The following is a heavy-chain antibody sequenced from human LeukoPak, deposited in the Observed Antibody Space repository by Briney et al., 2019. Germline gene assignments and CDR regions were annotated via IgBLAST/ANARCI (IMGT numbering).Heavy chain of an antibody. Sequence: GGSLRLSCAASGFTFSFSAMSWVRQAPGKGLEWVSSIGGSGGSTYHADSVKGRFTISRDNSKNTLYLQMNSLRAEDTAVYYCANGGLWLPARSDWGQGTLVTVST. CDR1: GFTFSFSA. J-gene: IGHJ4*02. CDR3: ANGGLWLPARSD. D-gene: IGHD5-18*01. V-gene: IGHV3-23*01. CDR2: IGGSGGST.